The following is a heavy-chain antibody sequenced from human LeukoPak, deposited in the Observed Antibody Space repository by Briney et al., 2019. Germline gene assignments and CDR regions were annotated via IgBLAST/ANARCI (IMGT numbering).Heavy chain of an antibody. D-gene: IGHD3-10*02. CDR1: GFTFSSYE. V-gene: IGHV3-48*03. CDR2: INNSGSTI. Sequence: PGGALRLSCAASGFTFSSYEMNWVRQAPGKELEGVSYINNSGSTIYYADSVKGRFTISRDNAKNSLYLKMNGLRAEDTAVYYCVELGITMIGGVWGKGTTVTISS. J-gene: IGHJ6*04. CDR3: VELGITMIGGV.